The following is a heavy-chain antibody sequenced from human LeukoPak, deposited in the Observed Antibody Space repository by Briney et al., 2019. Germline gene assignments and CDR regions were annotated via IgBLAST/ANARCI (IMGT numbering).Heavy chain of an antibody. V-gene: IGHV1-8*01. D-gene: IGHD5-18*01. J-gene: IGHJ3*02. Sequence: ASVKVSCKASGYTFTSYDINWVRQATGQGLEWMGWMNPNSGNTGYAQKFQGRVTMTRDTSISTAYMELSRLRSDDTAVYYCARLDTAMVTDAFDIWGQGTMVTVSS. CDR1: GYTFTSYD. CDR2: MNPNSGNT. CDR3: ARLDTAMVTDAFDI.